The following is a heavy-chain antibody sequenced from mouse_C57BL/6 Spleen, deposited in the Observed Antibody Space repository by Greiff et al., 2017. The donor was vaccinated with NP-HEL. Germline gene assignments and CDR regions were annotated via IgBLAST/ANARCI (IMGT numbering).Heavy chain of an antibody. CDR2: IYPRSGNT. CDR1: GYTFTSYG. D-gene: IGHD3-2*02. V-gene: IGHV1-81*01. J-gene: IGHJ4*01. CDR3: ARKGSGYIYAMDY. Sequence: VQLQESGAELARPGASVKLSCKASGYTFTSYGISWVKQRTGQGLEWIGEIYPRSGNTYYNEKFKGKATLTADKSSSTAYMELRSLTSEDSAVYFCARKGSGYIYAMDYWGQGTSVTVSS.